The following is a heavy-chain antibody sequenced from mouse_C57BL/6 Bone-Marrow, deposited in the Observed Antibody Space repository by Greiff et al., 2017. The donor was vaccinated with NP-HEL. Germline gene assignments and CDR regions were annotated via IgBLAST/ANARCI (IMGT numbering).Heavy chain of an antibody. V-gene: IGHV1-50*01. Sequence: QVQLQQPGAELVKPGASVKLSCKASGYTFTSYWMQWVKQRPGQGLEWIGEIDPSDSYTNYNQKFKGKATLTVDTSSSTAYMQLSSLTSEDSAVYYCARRKGWLLRDYWGQGTTLTVSS. D-gene: IGHD2-3*01. CDR2: IDPSDSYT. J-gene: IGHJ2*01. CDR3: ARRKGWLLRDY. CDR1: GYTFTSYW.